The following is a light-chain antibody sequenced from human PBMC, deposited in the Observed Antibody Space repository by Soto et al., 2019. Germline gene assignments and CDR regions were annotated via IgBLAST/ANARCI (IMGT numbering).Light chain of an antibody. Sequence: QSVLTLPPSVSGAPGQRVTISCTGSSSNIGAGYDVHWYQQLPGTAPKLFTYSNINRPSGVPDRFSDSKSDTSAALAITGHQSEDEADYYCQAYDSSLTDVVFGGGTKLTVL. J-gene: IGLJ2*01. CDR3: QAYDSSLTDVV. CDR2: SNI. V-gene: IGLV1-40*01. CDR1: SSNIGAGYD.